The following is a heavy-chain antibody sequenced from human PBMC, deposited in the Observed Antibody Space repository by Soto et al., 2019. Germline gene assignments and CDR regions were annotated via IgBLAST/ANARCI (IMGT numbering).Heavy chain of an antibody. Sequence: QVQLVESGGGVVQPGRSLRLSCAASGFTFSSYGMHWVRQAPGKGLEWVAVIWYDGSNKYYADSVKGRFTISRDNSKNTLYLQMNSMRAEDTAVYYCARDQIEPGTAYYYYYGMDVWGQGTTVTVSS. CDR1: GFTFSSYG. V-gene: IGHV3-33*01. D-gene: IGHD1-7*01. CDR2: IWYDGSNK. CDR3: ARDQIEPGTAYYYYYGMDV. J-gene: IGHJ6*02.